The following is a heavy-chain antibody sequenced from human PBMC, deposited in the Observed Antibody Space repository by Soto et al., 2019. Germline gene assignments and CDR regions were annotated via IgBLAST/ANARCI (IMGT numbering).Heavy chain of an antibody. CDR1: GGTFSSYA. V-gene: IGHV1-69*01. J-gene: IGHJ4*02. Sequence: QVQLVQSGAEVKKPGSSVKVSCKASGGTFSSYAISWVRQAPGQGLEWMGGIIPIFGTANYAQKFQGRVTITADESTSTAYMELSSLRSEDTVVYYCARAPSFGITGTMDYFDYWGQGTLVTVSS. D-gene: IGHD1-7*01. CDR2: IIPIFGTA. CDR3: ARAPSFGITGTMDYFDY.